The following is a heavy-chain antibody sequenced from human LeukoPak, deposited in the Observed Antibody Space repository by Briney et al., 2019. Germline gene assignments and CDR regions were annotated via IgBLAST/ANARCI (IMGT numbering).Heavy chain of an antibody. J-gene: IGHJ4*02. V-gene: IGHV5-51*01. D-gene: IGHD2-2*01. CDR3: ARLIQSSTSYFDY. CDR1: GSGFTSYW. CDR2: IYPGDSDT. Sequence: GGSLKISFKGSGSGFTSYWIGWVRQLPGKGVGWMGIIYPGDSDTRYSPSFQGQVTISADKSISTAYLQWSSLKASDTAMYYCARLIQSSTSYFDYWGQGALVTVSS.